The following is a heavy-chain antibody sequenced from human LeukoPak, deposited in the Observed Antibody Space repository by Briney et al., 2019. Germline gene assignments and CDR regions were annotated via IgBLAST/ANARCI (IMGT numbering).Heavy chain of an antibody. D-gene: IGHD2-8*01. CDR1: GYTFTGYY. CDR2: INPNSGGT. Sequence: GASVEVSCKASGYTFTGYYMHWVRQAPGQGLEWMGWINPNSGGTNYAQKFQGRVTMTRDTSISTAYMELSRLRSDDTAVYYCASTTPYCTNGVCYMGMDVWGQGTTVTVSS. V-gene: IGHV1-2*02. CDR3: ASTTPYCTNGVCYMGMDV. J-gene: IGHJ6*02.